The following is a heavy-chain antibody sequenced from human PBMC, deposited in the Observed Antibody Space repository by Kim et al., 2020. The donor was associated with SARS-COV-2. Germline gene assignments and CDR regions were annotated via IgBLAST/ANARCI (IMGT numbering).Heavy chain of an antibody. CDR2: VNSANDKT. J-gene: IGHJ4*02. CDR1: GYTFKTYP. CDR3: ARDMNPTVYDY. V-gene: IGHV1-3*01. Sequence: ASVKVSCKASGYTFKTYPIHWLRQAPGQRLEWMGWVNSANDKTKYSQKFQGRVTITRDTSANTAYMELSSLTSEDTAVYYCARDMNPTVYDYWGQGTLFT. D-gene: IGHD4-4*01.